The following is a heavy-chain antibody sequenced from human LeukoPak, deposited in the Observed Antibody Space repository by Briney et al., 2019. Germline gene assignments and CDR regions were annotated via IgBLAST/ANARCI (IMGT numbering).Heavy chain of an antibody. Sequence: ASVTVSCKASGYTFTSYYTHWVRQAPGQGLEWMGIINPSGGSTSYAQKFQGRVTMTRDTSTSTVYMELSSLRSEDTAVYYCARGVMRALFDYWGQGTLVTVSS. CDR2: INPSGGST. J-gene: IGHJ4*02. CDR3: ARGVMRALFDY. D-gene: IGHD3-16*01. CDR1: GYTFTSYY. V-gene: IGHV1-46*01.